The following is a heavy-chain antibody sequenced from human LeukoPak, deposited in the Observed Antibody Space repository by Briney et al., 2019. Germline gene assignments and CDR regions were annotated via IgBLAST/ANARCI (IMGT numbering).Heavy chain of an antibody. Sequence: SETLSPTCTVSGGSISSYYWSWIRQPPGKGLEWIGYIYNSGSTNYNPSLKSRVIISVDTSKNQFSLKLSSVTAADTAVYYCARAYSSSWYYWYFDLWGRGPLVTVSS. CDR1: GGSISSYY. J-gene: IGHJ2*01. D-gene: IGHD6-13*01. CDR3: ARAYSSSWYYWYFDL. CDR2: IYNSGST. V-gene: IGHV4-59*01.